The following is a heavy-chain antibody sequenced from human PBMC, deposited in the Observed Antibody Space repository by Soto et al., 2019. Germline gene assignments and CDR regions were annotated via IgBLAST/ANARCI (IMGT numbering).Heavy chain of an antibody. J-gene: IGHJ4*02. CDR2: INPSGSST. CDR1: GYTFTSYD. Sequence: ASVKVSCKASGYTFTSYDMHWVRQAPAQVLEWMGIINPSGSSTSYAQKFQGRVTMTRDTSTSTVYMELSSLRSEDTAVYYCAREGSGWSRGYYFDYWGQGTLVSVSS. CDR3: AREGSGWSRGYYFDY. D-gene: IGHD6-19*01. V-gene: IGHV1-46*01.